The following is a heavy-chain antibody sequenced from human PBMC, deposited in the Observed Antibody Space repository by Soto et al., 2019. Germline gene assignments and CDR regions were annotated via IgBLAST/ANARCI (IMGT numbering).Heavy chain of an antibody. CDR1: GGSISSGGYS. V-gene: IGHV4-30-2*01. CDR3: ARAVRGHTVPFDY. CDR2: IYRSGST. J-gene: IGHJ4*02. D-gene: IGHD4-17*01. Sequence: SETLSLTCAVSGGSISSGGYSWSWIRQPPGKGLEWIGYIYRSGSTYYNPSLKSRVTISVDRSKNQFSLKLSSVTAADTAVYYCARAVRGHTVPFDYWGQGTLVTVSS.